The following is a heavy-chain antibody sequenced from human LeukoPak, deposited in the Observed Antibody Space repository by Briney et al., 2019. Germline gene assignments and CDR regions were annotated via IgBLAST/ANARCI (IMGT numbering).Heavy chain of an antibody. Sequence: ASVKVSCKASGYTFTSYGISWVRQAPGQGLEWMGWISAYNGNTNYAQKLQGRVTMTTDTSTSTAYMELRSLRSDDTAVYYCARAQYCSSTSCYSYYYYYMDVWGKGTTVTVSS. CDR2: ISAYNGNT. D-gene: IGHD2-2*01. CDR3: ARAQYCSSTSCYSYYYYYMDV. CDR1: GYTFTSYG. J-gene: IGHJ6*03. V-gene: IGHV1-18*01.